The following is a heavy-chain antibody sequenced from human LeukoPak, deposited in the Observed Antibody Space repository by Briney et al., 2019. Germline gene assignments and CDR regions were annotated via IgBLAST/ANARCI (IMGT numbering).Heavy chain of an antibody. Sequence: SETLSLTCTVSGGSISSSSYYWGWIRQPPGKGLEWIGSIYYSGSTYYNPSLKSRVTISVDTSKNQFSLKLSSVTAADTAVYHCARCCSSTSCYSIWGQGTMVTVSS. D-gene: IGHD2-2*01. CDR1: GGSISSSSYY. CDR2: IYYSGST. CDR3: ARCCSSTSCYSI. V-gene: IGHV4-39*01. J-gene: IGHJ3*02.